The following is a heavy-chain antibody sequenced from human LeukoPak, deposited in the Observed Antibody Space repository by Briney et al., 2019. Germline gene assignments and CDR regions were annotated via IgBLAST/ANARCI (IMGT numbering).Heavy chain of an antibody. J-gene: IGHJ3*02. CDR1: GFTFSSYA. V-gene: IGHV3-74*01. CDR2: INSDGSST. D-gene: IGHD3-10*01. Sequence: GGSLRLSCAASGFTFSSYAMSWVRQAPGKGLVWVSRINSDGSSTIYADSVKGRFTISRDNAKNTLYLQMNSLRVDDTAVYYCARGTNYYGSGPGDIWGQGTMVTVSS. CDR3: ARGTNYYGSGPGDI.